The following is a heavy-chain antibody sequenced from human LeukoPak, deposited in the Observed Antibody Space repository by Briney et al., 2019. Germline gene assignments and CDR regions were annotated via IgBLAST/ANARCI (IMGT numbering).Heavy chain of an antibody. CDR3: AKAHMYSSGWYNY. J-gene: IGHJ4*02. V-gene: IGHV3-23*01. CDR2: ISGSGGST. CDR1: GFTFSSYA. Sequence: PGGSLRLSCAASGFTFSSYAMSWVRQAPGKGLEWVSAISGSGGSTYYADSVKGRFTISRDNSKNMLYLQMNSLRAEDTAIYYCAKAHMYSSGWYNYWGQGTLVTVSS. D-gene: IGHD6-19*01.